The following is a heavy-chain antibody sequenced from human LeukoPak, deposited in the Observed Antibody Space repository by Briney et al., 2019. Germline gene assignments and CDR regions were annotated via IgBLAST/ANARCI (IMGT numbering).Heavy chain of an antibody. J-gene: IGHJ4*02. CDR3: SRESGAFCPFGY. Sequence: PSGTLSLTCDVSGCSISTTNWCRWVRQPPGERLEWIGKVSMAGQTNYTPSLNGRVTMSLDESSNQLSLKLTSVTAANTAIYYCSRESGAFCPFGYWGQGTMVIVPS. D-gene: IGHD3-22*01. CDR2: VSMAGQT. V-gene: IGHV4-4*02. CDR1: GCSISTTNW.